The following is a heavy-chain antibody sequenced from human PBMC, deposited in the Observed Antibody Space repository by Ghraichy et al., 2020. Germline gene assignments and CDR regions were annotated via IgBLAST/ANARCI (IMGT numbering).Heavy chain of an antibody. D-gene: IGHD3-10*01. CDR1: GFTFTSSA. CDR3: AADGGSGSYEAGMDV. J-gene: IGHJ6*02. V-gene: IGHV1-58*02. CDR2: IVVGSGNT. Sequence: SVKVSCKASGFTFTSSAMQWVRQARGQRLEWIGWIVVGSGNTNYAQKFQERVTITRDMSTSTAYMELSSLRSEDTAVYYCAADGGSGSYEAGMDVWGQGTTVTVSS.